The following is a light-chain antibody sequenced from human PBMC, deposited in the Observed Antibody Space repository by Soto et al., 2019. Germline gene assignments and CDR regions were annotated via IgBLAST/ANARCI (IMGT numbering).Light chain of an antibody. Sequence: DIQMTQSPSSLAASVGDGVTITCRASHNISNYLHWYQQKPGKAPKFLIYATSDLQSGVPSSFSGSGSGTEFTLTISSLQPEDFATYYCQRSYSTLYTFGQGTKLEIK. CDR3: QRSYSTLYT. CDR1: HNISNY. J-gene: IGKJ2*01. CDR2: ATS. V-gene: IGKV1-39*01.